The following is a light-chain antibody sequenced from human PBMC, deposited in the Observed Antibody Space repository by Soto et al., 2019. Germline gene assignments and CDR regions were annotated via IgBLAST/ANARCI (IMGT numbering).Light chain of an antibody. V-gene: IGLV2-14*01. J-gene: IGLJ1*01. CDR3: SSYTTSSTRV. Sequence: QSVLTQPASVSGSPGQSIAISCTGSSSDVGIYNYVSWYQQHPGKVPKLIIYEVSNRTSGVSNRFSGSKSGNTASLTISWLKAEDEADYYCSSYTTSSTRVFGTGTKLTVL. CDR1: SSDVGIYNY. CDR2: EVS.